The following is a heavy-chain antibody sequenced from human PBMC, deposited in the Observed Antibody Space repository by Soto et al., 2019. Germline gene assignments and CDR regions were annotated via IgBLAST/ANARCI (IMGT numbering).Heavy chain of an antibody. V-gene: IGHV1-18*01. CDR3: ARVIAVAGNTHFRMDV. CDR2: ISLYNGNT. Sequence: QVQLVQSGGEVKKPGASVKVSCKGSGYTFARYGVSWVRQAPGQGLEWMGWISLYNGNTNYARKVQGRVTMTADTSTSTAYIELRSLRSDDTAVYYCARVIAVAGNTHFRMDVWGQGTTVTVSS. D-gene: IGHD6-19*01. J-gene: IGHJ6*02. CDR1: GYTFARYG.